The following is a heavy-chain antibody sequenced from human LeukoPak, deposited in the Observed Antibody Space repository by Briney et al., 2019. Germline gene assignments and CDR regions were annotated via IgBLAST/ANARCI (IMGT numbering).Heavy chain of an antibody. J-gene: IGHJ6*02. Sequence: PSETLSLTCAVSGYSISSGYQWAWIRQPPGKTLEWIGSIFHSGSAHYNPSLKSRVTISVDTSTNHFSLRLSSVTAADAAVYYCARGGYSYGYYYYGMDVWGQGTTVTVSS. V-gene: IGHV4-38-2*01. CDR1: GYSISSGYQ. D-gene: IGHD5-18*01. CDR3: ARGGYSYGYYYYGMDV. CDR2: IFHSGSA.